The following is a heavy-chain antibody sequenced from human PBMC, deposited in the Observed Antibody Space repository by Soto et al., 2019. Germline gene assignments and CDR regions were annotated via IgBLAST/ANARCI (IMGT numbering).Heavy chain of an antibody. CDR3: AKGGVVIIYGMDV. CDR1: GFTFSSYA. V-gene: IGHV3-23*01. CDR2: NSGSGGST. Sequence: EVQLLESGGGLVQPGGSLRLSCAASGFTFSSYAMSWVRQAPGKGLEWVSANSGSGGSTYYADSVKGRFTISRDNSKNTLYLQMNSLRAEDTAVYYGAKGGVVIIYGMDVWGQGTTVTVSS. D-gene: IGHD3-3*01. J-gene: IGHJ6*02.